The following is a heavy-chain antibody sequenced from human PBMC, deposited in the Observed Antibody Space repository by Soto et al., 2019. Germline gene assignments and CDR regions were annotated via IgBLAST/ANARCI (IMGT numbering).Heavy chain of an antibody. CDR3: ARLRAGNYDILTGSHLHGWFDP. J-gene: IGHJ5*02. Sequence: SETLSLSCTVSGGSISSSSYYWGWVRQPPGKGLVWIGSIYYSGSSSYNPSLKSRVTISVDTSKTQFSLNLSSVTAADTAVYYCARLRAGNYDILTGSHLHGWFDPWGQGTLVTVSS. V-gene: IGHV4-39*01. D-gene: IGHD3-9*01. CDR1: GGSISSSSYY. CDR2: IYYSGSS.